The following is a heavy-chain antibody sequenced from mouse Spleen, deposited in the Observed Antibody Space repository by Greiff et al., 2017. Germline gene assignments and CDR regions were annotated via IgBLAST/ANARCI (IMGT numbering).Heavy chain of an antibody. Sequence: VQLQQSGAELVRPGALVKLSCKASGFNIKDYYMHWVKQRPEQGLEWIGRIDPENGNTKYAPKFQGKASITADTSSNTAYLQLSSLTSEDTAVYYCGRTNYGNYEFSYWGQGTLVTVSA. CDR1: GFNIKDYY. J-gene: IGHJ3*01. CDR3: GRTNYGNYEFSY. V-gene: IGHV14-1*02. CDR2: IDPENGNT. D-gene: IGHD2-1*01.